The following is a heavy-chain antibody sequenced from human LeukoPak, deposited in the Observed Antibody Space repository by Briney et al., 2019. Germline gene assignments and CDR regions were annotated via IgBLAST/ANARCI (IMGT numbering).Heavy chain of an antibody. CDR3: VKNRGGYYFDS. D-gene: IGHD3-10*01. J-gene: IGHJ4*02. Sequence: PGGSLRLSCAASGFTIAKHDMHWARQAPGKGLEWVSTVGLSPASTYFAVSVKGRFTASRDNDKNTVSLQMNSLRAEDTAMYFCVKNRGGYYFDSWGQGALVTVSS. V-gene: IGHV3-23*01. CDR1: GFTIAKHD. CDR2: VGLSPAST.